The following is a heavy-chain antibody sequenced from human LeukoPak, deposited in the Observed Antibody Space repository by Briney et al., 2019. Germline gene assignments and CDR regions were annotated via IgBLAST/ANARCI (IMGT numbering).Heavy chain of an antibody. V-gene: IGHV1-2*02. CDR1: GYTFTGYY. CDR2: INPNSGGT. J-gene: IGHJ4*02. D-gene: IGHD6-13*01. CDR3: ARDPRKSSSWIKRLWY. Sequence: ASVTVSCKASGYTFTGYYMHWVRQAPGQGLEWMGWINPNSGGTNYAQKFRGRVTMTRDTSISTAYMELSRLRSDDTAVYYCARDPRKSSSWIKRLWYWGQGTLVTVSS.